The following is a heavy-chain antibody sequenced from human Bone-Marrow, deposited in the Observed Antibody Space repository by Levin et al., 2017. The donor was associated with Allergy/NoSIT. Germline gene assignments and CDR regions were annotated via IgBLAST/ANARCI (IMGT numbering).Heavy chain of an antibody. V-gene: IGHV3-21*01. CDR1: GFTFSSYS. CDR2: ISSSSSYI. Sequence: GESLKISCAASGFTFSSYSMNWVRQAPGKGLEWVSSISSSSSYIYYADSVKGRFTISRDNAKNSLYLQMNSLRAEDTAVYYCARGSHGPLRYSSSWYGPSCPFDYWGQGTLVTVSS. D-gene: IGHD6-13*01. CDR3: ARGSHGPLRYSSSWYGPSCPFDY. J-gene: IGHJ4*02.